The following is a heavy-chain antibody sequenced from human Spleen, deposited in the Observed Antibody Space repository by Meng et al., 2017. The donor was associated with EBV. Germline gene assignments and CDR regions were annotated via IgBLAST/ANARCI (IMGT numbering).Heavy chain of an antibody. CDR2: VRGYNGHT. J-gene: IGHJ4*02. CDR3: ARDQGVASAIDF. CDR1: GHTFTSSD. D-gene: IGHD2-21*01. V-gene: IGHV1-18*01. Sequence: QVLLVESGAEVKEPGASVKVPCKASGHTFTSSDISWVRQAPGQGLEWVGRVRGYNGHTSYAEKLQGRVSMTTDTSTSTAYMELRSLRSDATAVYYCARDQGVASAIDFWGQGTLVTVSS.